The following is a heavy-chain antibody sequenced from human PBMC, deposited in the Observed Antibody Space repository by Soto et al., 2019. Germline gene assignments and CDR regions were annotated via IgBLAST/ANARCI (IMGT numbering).Heavy chain of an antibody. CDR2: INHSGST. CDR1: GGSISGYY. J-gene: IGHJ6*02. V-gene: IGHV4-34*01. CDR3: ARGLGTGRYSEYYYYYGMDV. Sequence: SETLSLTCTVSGGSISGYYWSWIRQPPGKGLEWIGEINHSGSTNYNPSLKSRVTISVDTSKNQFSLKLSSVTAADTAVYYCARGLGTGRYSEYYYYYGMDVWGQGTTVTVSS. D-gene: IGHD3-3*01.